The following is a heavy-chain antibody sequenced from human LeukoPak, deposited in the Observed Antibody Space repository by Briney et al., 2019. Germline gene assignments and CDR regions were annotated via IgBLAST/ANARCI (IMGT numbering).Heavy chain of an antibody. CDR1: GFTFSSYW. D-gene: IGHD6-19*01. CDR3: AKDRGAAVAGTPDY. V-gene: IGHV3-23*01. J-gene: IGHJ4*02. CDR2: ISGSGGST. Sequence: PGGSLRLSCAASGFTFSSYWMSWVRQAPGKGLEWVSAISGSGGSTYYADSVKGRFTISRDNSKNTLYLQMNSLRAEDTAVYYCAKDRGAAVAGTPDYWGQGTLVTVSS.